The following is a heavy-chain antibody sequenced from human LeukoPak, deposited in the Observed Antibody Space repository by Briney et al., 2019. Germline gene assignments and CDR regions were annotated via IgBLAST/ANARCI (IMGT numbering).Heavy chain of an antibody. Sequence: GGSLRLSYGASGFTFSSYWMNWARKAAGRGVEWVASINHNGNVNYYVDSVKGRFTISRDNAKNSLSLQMSNWRAEDTAVYFCARGGGLDIWGQGDTVTASS. CDR3: ARGGGLDI. CDR2: INHNGNVN. CDR1: GFTFSSYW. V-gene: IGHV3-7*03. D-gene: IGHD3-16*01. J-gene: IGHJ6*02.